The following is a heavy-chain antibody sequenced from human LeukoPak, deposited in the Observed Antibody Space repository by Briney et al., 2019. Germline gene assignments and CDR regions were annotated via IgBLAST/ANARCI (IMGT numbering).Heavy chain of an antibody. J-gene: IGHJ5*02. CDR3: ARLYCSSTSCYSARNWFDP. Sequence: PSETLSLTCTVSGGSISSYYWSWIRQPPGKGLEWIGYIYYSGSTNYNPSLKSRVTISVDTSKNQFSLKLSSVTAADTAVYYCARLYCSSTSCYSARNWFDPWGQGTLVTVSS. CDR2: IYYSGST. CDR1: GGSISSYY. D-gene: IGHD2-2*01. V-gene: IGHV4-59*08.